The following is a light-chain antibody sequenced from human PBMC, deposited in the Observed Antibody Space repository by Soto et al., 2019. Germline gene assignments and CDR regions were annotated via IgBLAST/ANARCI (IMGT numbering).Light chain of an antibody. Sequence: ETVLTQSPDTLSLSPGERATLSCRASQSVSSNYLAWYQQRPGQAPRLLIYGASSRATGIPDRFSGSASGADFTLTISRLEPEDFAVYYCQQYGSSPLYTFGQGTTLEIK. CDR3: QQYGSSPLYT. CDR1: QSVSSNY. V-gene: IGKV3-20*01. J-gene: IGKJ2*01. CDR2: GAS.